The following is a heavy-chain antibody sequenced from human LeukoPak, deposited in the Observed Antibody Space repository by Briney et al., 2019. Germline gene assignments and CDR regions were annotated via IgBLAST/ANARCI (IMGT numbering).Heavy chain of an antibody. D-gene: IGHD2-2*01. J-gene: IGHJ4*02. CDR2: ISNDGGYI. CDR3: ARERASCYFDY. V-gene: IGHV3-30*04. Sequence: PGRSLRLSCAASGVTFRPYTMHWFRQAPGKGLEWVAVISNDGGYINYADSVRGRFTISRDNSKNTLYLQMNSLRAEDTAVYYCARERASCYFDYWGQGTLVTVSS. CDR1: GVTFRPYT.